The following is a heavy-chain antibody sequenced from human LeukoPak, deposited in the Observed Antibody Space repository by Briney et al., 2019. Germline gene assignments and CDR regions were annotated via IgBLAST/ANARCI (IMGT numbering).Heavy chain of an antibody. V-gene: IGHV3-33*01. D-gene: IGHD3-10*01. J-gene: IGHJ4*02. Sequence: GRSLRLSCAASGFTFSSYGMHWVRQAPGKGLEWVAVIWYDGSNKYYADSVKGRFTISRDNSKNTLYLQMNSLRAEDTAVYYCARHYYGSGSYYNGSDYWGQGTLVTVSS. CDR3: ARHYYGSGSYYNGSDY. CDR2: IWYDGSNK. CDR1: GFTFSSYG.